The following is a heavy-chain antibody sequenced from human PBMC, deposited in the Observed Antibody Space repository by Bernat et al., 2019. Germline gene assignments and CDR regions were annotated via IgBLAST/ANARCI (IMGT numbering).Heavy chain of an antibody. V-gene: IGHV1-2*02. Sequence: QVQLVQSAAEVQNPGASVKVSCKASGYTFTGYYMHCVRQAPGQRPEWMGWINPNSGGPNYAQKFQRTVNMSRDTSNSTAYMELSRLRADETGEYYCAREHIRMDRGRLGYWGQGTLVTVSS. J-gene: IGHJ4*01. D-gene: IGHD3-10*01. CDR3: AREHIRMDRGRLGY. CDR2: INPNSGGP. CDR1: GYTFTGYY.